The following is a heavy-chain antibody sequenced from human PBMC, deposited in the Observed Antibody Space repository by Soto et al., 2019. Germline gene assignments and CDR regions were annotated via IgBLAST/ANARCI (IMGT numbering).Heavy chain of an antibody. D-gene: IGHD3-10*01. Sequence: SETLSLTCGVTGASISRGGFHWGWIRQPPGQGLEWIGSLYSGSTYYNPSLKSRVTISADTSKNEFSLRLTSVTAADAAVYYCARRGSGHTFDYWGQGTLVTVSS. CDR1: GASISRGGFH. J-gene: IGHJ4*02. V-gene: IGHV4-39*01. CDR2: LYSGST. CDR3: ARRGSGHTFDY.